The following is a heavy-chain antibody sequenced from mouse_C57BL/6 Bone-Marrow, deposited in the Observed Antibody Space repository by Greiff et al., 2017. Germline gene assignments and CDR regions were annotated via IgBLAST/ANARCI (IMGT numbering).Heavy chain of an antibody. CDR3: AREGSLYYFDY. V-gene: IGHV1-50*01. Sequence: QVQLQQPGAELVKPGASVKLSCKASGYTFTSYWMQWVKQRPGQGLEWIGEIDPSDSYTNYNQKFKGKATLTVDTSSSTAYMQLSSLTSEDSAVYYFAREGSLYYFDYWGQGTTLTVSS. J-gene: IGHJ2*01. CDR2: IDPSDSYT. CDR1: GYTFTSYW.